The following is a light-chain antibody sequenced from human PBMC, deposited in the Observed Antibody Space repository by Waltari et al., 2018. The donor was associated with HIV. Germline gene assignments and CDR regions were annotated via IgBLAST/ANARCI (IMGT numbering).Light chain of an antibody. Sequence: FFLTQPHSVSESPGKTVTISCTRNVGNIATNYFQGYQQRPGSSPNSVIYEDNQRPSGVPDRFSGSIDSSSNSAAFTISGLETEDEADYYCQSYDNNDVIFGGGTRLTVL. J-gene: IGLJ2*01. V-gene: IGLV6-57*01. CDR1: VGNIATNY. CDR3: QSYDNNDVI. CDR2: EDN.